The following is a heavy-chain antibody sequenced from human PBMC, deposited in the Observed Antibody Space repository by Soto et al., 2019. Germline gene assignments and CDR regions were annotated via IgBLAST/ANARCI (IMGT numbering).Heavy chain of an antibody. CDR1: GFTFSSYG. CDR2: ISYDGSNK. D-gene: IGHD2-15*01. V-gene: IGHV3-30*18. CDR3: AKSSSQVVALDLYYFDY. Sequence: GGSLRLSCAASGFTFSSYGMHWVRQAPGKGLEWVAVISYDGSNKYYADSVKGRFTISRDNSKNTLYLQMNSLRAEDTAVYYCAKSSSQVVALDLYYFDYWGQGTLVTVSS. J-gene: IGHJ4*02.